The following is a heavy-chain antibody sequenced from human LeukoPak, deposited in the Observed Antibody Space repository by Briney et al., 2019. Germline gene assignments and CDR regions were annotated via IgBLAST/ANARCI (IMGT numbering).Heavy chain of an antibody. D-gene: IGHD1-14*01. J-gene: IGHJ4*02. Sequence: SETLSLTCTVSGGSISSYYWSWIRQPPGKGLEWIGYIYYSGSTNYNPSLKSRVTISVDTSKNQFSLKLSSVTAADTAVYYCARRLNRMMAPFDYWGQGTLVTVSS. CDR2: IYYSGST. V-gene: IGHV4-59*01. CDR1: GGSISSYY. CDR3: ARRLNRMMAPFDY.